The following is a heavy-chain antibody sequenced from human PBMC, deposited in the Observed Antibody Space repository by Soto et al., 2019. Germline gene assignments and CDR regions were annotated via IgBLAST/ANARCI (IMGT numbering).Heavy chain of an antibody. CDR3: ARGHGYDFWSGYPRSP. J-gene: IGHJ5*02. D-gene: IGHD3-3*01. Sequence: ASVKVSCKASGYTFTSYDINWVRQATGQGLEWMGWMNPNSGNTGYAQKFQGRVTMTRKTSISTAYMELSSLRSEDTAVYYCARGHGYDFWSGYPRSPWGQGTLVTVSS. CDR2: MNPNSGNT. V-gene: IGHV1-8*01. CDR1: GYTFTSYD.